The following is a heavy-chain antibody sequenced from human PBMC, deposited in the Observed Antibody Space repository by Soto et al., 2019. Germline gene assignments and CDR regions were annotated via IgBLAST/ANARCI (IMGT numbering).Heavy chain of an antibody. CDR2: ISYDGSNK. CDR3: ARVGRVAYTLDAFDI. V-gene: IGHV3-30-3*01. CDR1: GFTFSSYA. J-gene: IGHJ3*02. Sequence: GGSLRLSCAASGFTFSSYAMHWVRQAPGKGLEWVAVISYDGSNKYYADSVKGRFTISRDNSKNTLYLQMNSLRAEDTAVYYCARVGRVAYTLDAFDIWGQGTMVTVSS. D-gene: IGHD3-16*01.